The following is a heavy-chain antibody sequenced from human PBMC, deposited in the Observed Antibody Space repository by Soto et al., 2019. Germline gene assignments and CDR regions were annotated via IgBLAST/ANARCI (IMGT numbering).Heavy chain of an antibody. CDR2: ISGDNGNT. CDR1: GYTFSNYG. D-gene: IGHD5-18*01. J-gene: IGHJ6*02. V-gene: IGHV1-18*01. CDR3: ARDPGFGFGYSYAFAMDV. Sequence: QVQLVQSGAEVKKPGASVKVSCKASGYTFSNYGISWVRQGPGQGLERKGWISGDNGNTHYEEKVQYRIKMTTDTSTSTTYLELRSLRSDDTAVYFCARDPGFGFGYSYAFAMDVWGQGTTVTVSS.